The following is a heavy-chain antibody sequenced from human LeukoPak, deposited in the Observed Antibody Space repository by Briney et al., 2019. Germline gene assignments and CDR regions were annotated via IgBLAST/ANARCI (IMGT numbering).Heavy chain of an antibody. D-gene: IGHD1-26*01. J-gene: IGHJ3*02. CDR1: GYSFTSYW. V-gene: IGHV5-51*01. Sequence: GESLKISCQGSGYSFTSYWIGWVRQMPGKGLEWMGIIYPGDSDTRYSPSFQGQVSISADKSITTAYLQWSSLKDSDTAMYYGAGSSGSYTPPDAFDIWGQGTMVTVSS. CDR2: IYPGDSDT. CDR3: AGSSGSYTPPDAFDI.